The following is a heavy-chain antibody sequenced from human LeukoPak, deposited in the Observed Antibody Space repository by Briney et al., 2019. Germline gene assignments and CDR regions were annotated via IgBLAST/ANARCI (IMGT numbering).Heavy chain of an antibody. Sequence: GASVKVSCKASGYTFTSYGISWVRQAPGQGLEWMGWISAYNGNTNYAQKLQGRVTMTTDTSTSTAYMELRSLRSDDTAVYYCASPDGTHSSSSVHFDYWGQGTLVTVSS. V-gene: IGHV1-18*01. CDR2: ISAYNGNT. CDR3: ASPDGTHSSSSVHFDY. J-gene: IGHJ4*02. CDR1: GYTFTSYG. D-gene: IGHD6-6*01.